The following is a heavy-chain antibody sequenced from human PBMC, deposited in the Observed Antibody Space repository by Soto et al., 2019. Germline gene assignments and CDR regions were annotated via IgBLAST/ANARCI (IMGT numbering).Heavy chain of an antibody. J-gene: IGHJ6*02. V-gene: IGHV3-72*01. Sequence: EVQLVESGGGLVQPGGSLRLSCAASGITFRDHYMDWVRQALGKGLEWVGRTRNKADSYSTEYAASVKGRFTISRDDSKNSLYLQMNSLKTEDTAVYYCRGYYYYYGIDVWGQGTTVTVSS. CDR3: RGYYYYYGIDV. CDR1: GITFRDHY. CDR2: TRNKADSYST.